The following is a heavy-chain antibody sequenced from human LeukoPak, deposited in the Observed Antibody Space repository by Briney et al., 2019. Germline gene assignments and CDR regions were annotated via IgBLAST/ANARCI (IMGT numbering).Heavy chain of an antibody. D-gene: IGHD6-13*01. Sequence: GGSLRLSCAASGFTFDDYAMHWVRQAPGKGLEWVSGISWNSGSIGYADSVKGRFTISRDNAKNSLYLRMNSLRAEDMALYYCAKAQYSSSWAPLSFDYWGQGTLVTVSS. V-gene: IGHV3-9*03. J-gene: IGHJ4*02. CDR2: ISWNSGSI. CDR3: AKAQYSSSWAPLSFDY. CDR1: GFTFDDYA.